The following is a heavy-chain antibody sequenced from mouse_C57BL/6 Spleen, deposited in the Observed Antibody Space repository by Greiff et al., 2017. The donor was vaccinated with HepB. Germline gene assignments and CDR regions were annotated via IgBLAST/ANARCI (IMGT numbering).Heavy chain of an antibody. CDR2: IHPSDNDT. CDR1: GYAFTSYW. D-gene: IGHD2-5*01. CDR3: AIVYDSNYRIPAY. Sequence: QVQLQQPGAELVKPGVSVKVSCKASGYAFTSYWMHWVKQRPGQGLEWIGRIHPSDNDTNYNQKFKGKATLTVDKSSSTAYMQLSSLTSEDSAVFYCAIVYDSNYRIPAYWCQGTLVTVSA. J-gene: IGHJ3*01. V-gene: IGHV1-74*01.